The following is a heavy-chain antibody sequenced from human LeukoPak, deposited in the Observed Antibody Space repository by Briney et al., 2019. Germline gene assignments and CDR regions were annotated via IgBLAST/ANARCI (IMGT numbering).Heavy chain of an antibody. CDR3: ARAAQWAYDY. D-gene: IGHD6-6*01. CDR1: GFTFSSYS. Sequence: GGSLRLSCAASGFTFSSYSMNRVRQAPGKGLEWVSSISSSSSYIYYADSVKGRFTISRDNAKNSLYLQMNSLRAEDTAVYYCARAAQWAYDYWGQGTLVTISS. V-gene: IGHV3-21*01. CDR2: ISSSSSYI. J-gene: IGHJ4*02.